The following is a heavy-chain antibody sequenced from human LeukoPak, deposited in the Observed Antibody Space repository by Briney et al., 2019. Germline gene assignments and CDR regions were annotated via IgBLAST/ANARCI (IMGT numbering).Heavy chain of an antibody. J-gene: IGHJ5*02. CDR3: ARDGYYDSSGYLYNWFDP. Sequence: ASVKVSCKASGYTFTDYYMHWVRQAPGQGLEWMGWINPNSGGTNYAQKFQGRVTMTRDTSISTAYMELSRLRSDDTAVYYCARDGYYDSSGYLYNWFDPWGQGTLVTVSS. V-gene: IGHV1-2*02. CDR2: INPNSGGT. CDR1: GYTFTDYY. D-gene: IGHD3-22*01.